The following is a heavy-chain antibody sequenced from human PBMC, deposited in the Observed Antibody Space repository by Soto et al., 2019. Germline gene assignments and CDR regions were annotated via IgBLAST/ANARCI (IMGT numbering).Heavy chain of an antibody. V-gene: IGHV1-8*01. Sequence: ASVKVSCKASGYTFTSYDINWVRQATGQGLEWMGWMNPNSGNTGYAQKFQGRVTMTRNTSISTAYMELSSLRSEDTAVYYCARVSYDSSGANWFDPWGQVTLVTVSS. CDR3: ARVSYDSSGANWFDP. D-gene: IGHD3-22*01. CDR2: MNPNSGNT. CDR1: GYTFTSYD. J-gene: IGHJ5*02.